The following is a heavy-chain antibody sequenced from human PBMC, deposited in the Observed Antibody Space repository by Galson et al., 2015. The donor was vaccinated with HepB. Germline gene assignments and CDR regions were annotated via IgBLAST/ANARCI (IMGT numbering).Heavy chain of an antibody. CDR1: GDSISSGGYS. Sequence: TLSLTCAVSGDSISSGGYSWSWIRQPPGKGLEWIGYIYHSGSTYYNPSLKSRATISVDRSKNQFSLKLSSVTAADTAVYYCARVVYDSSGYYHVPHIDAFDIWGQGTMVTVSS. J-gene: IGHJ3*02. D-gene: IGHD3-22*01. V-gene: IGHV4-30-2*01. CDR2: IYHSGST. CDR3: ARVVYDSSGYYHVPHIDAFDI.